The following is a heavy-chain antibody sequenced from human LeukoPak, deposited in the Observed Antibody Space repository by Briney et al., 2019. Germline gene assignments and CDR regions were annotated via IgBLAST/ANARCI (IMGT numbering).Heavy chain of an antibody. V-gene: IGHV3-7*01. CDR1: GFTFSSYW. CDR2: IKQDGSEK. Sequence: TGGSLRLSCAPSGFTFSSYWMSWVRQAPGKGLEWVANIKQDGSEKYYVDSVKGRFTISRDNAKNSLYLQMNSLRAEDTAVYYCARVGDSSSWYYYYGMDVWGQGTTVTVSS. CDR3: ARVGDSSSWYYYYGMDV. J-gene: IGHJ6*02. D-gene: IGHD6-13*01.